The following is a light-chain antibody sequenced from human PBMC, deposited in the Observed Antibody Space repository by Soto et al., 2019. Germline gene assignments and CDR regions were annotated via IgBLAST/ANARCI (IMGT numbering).Light chain of an antibody. Sequence: DIQMTQSPSSLSASVGDRVTITCRASQSISSYLNWYQQKPGEAPKLLIYAASSSQGGVPSRFSGSGSGTDFTLAISSLQPEDSATYYCLHDINYPWTFGQGTKVEIK. V-gene: IGKV1-39*01. CDR1: QSISSY. CDR2: AAS. J-gene: IGKJ1*01. CDR3: LHDINYPWT.